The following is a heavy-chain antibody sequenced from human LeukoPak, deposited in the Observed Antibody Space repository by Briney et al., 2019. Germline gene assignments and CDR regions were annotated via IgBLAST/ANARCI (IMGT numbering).Heavy chain of an antibody. CDR3: AREPEYSSGWFIGDDAFDI. CDR2: ISSSGSTM. Sequence: PGGSLRLSCAASGFTFSSYEMNWVRQAPGKGLEWVSYISSSGSTMYYADSVKGRFTISRDNAKNSLNLQMNGLRAEDTAVYYCAREPEYSSGWFIGDDAFDIWGQGTMVTASS. J-gene: IGHJ3*02. D-gene: IGHD6-19*01. CDR1: GFTFSSYE. V-gene: IGHV3-48*03.